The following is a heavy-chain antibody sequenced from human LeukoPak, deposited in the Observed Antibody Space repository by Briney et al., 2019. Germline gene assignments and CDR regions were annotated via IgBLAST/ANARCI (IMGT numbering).Heavy chain of an antibody. Sequence: PGGSLRLSCAASGFTFTNDFMTWVRQAPGKGLEWVANMKVDGTDIHYVDSVKGRFTISRDNAKNSLYLQINSLRAEDTAVYYCVRDNPRCCGVVPANIDDYWGQGTLVTVSS. CDR2: MKVDGTDI. V-gene: IGHV3-7*01. D-gene: IGHD2-15*01. CDR3: VRDNPRCCGVVPANIDDY. J-gene: IGHJ4*02. CDR1: GFTFTNDF.